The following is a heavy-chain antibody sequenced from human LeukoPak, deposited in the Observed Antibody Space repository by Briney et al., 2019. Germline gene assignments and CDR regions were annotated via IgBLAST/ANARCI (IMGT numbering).Heavy chain of an antibody. J-gene: IGHJ6*03. CDR2: ISGSGTTI. Sequence: GGSLRLSCAASGFTFRTYEMNWVRQAPGKGLEWVSYISGSGTTIYYADSVKGRFTISRDNAKNSLYLQMNSLRAEDTALYYCARKVWTTVATSHYYYKDVWGKGTTVTVSS. CDR3: ARKVWTTVATSHYYYKDV. CDR1: GFTFRTYE. V-gene: IGHV3-48*03. D-gene: IGHD4-17*01.